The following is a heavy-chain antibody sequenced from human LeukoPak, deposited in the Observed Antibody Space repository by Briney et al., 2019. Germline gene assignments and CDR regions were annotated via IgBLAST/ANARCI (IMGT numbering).Heavy chain of an antibody. Sequence: AGGSLRLSCAASGFTFSSYGMPWVRQAPGKGLEWVAVIWYDGSNKYYADSVKGRFTISRDNSKNTLYLQMNSLRAEDTAVYYCAREYYAFWSGRYYYYYGMDVWGQGTTVTVSS. V-gene: IGHV3-33*01. CDR2: IWYDGSNK. CDR3: AREYYAFWSGRYYYYYGMDV. J-gene: IGHJ6*02. D-gene: IGHD3-3*01. CDR1: GFTFSSYG.